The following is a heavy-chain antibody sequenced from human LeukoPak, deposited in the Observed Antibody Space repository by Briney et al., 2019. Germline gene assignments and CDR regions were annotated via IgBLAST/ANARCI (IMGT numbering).Heavy chain of an antibody. D-gene: IGHD1-26*01. Sequence: RAGGSLRLSCAASGFTFSSYWMGWVRQAPGKGLEWVANIKEDGSEKYYVDSVKGRFTISRDNAKNSLYLQMNRLRAEDTAVYYCARDPWEELMASPSAFDIWGQGTMVTVSS. J-gene: IGHJ3*02. CDR2: IKEDGSEK. CDR1: GFTFSSYW. CDR3: ARDPWEELMASPSAFDI. V-gene: IGHV3-7*01.